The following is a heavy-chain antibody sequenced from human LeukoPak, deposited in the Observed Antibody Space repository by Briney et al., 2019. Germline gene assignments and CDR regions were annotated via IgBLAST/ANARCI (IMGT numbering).Heavy chain of an antibody. D-gene: IGHD2-21*02. Sequence: GRSLRLSCAASGFTFSSYGMHWVRQAPGKGLEWVAVISYDGSNKYYADSVKGRFTVSRDNSKNTLYLQMNSLRAEDTAVYYCAKVYCGGDCWFDAFDIWGQGTMVTVSS. CDR1: GFTFSSYG. CDR2: ISYDGSNK. V-gene: IGHV3-30*18. J-gene: IGHJ3*02. CDR3: AKVYCGGDCWFDAFDI.